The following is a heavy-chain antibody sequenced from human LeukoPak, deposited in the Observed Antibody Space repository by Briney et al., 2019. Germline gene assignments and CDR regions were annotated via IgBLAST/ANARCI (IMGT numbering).Heavy chain of an antibody. D-gene: IGHD3-16*02. V-gene: IGHV3-15*01. CDR1: GFTFSATW. J-gene: IGHJ4*02. CDR2: MKSKSDDGTT. CDR3: STDYGYGWGSFRLGY. Sequence: GGSLSLSCAASGFTFSATWMSWVRQAPGRALEWVGRMKSKSDDGTTEFAALVKGRFTISRDDSKNTLYLQMNNLKSEDTAVYYCSTDYGYGWGSFRLGYWGQGALVVVSS.